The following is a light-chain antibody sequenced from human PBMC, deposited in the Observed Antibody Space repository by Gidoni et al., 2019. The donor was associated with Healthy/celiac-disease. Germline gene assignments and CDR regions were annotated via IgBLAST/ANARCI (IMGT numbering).Light chain of an antibody. Sequence: EIVLPQSPATLSLSPGERATLSCRASQSVSSYLAWYQQKPGQAPRLLIYDASNRATGIPARFSGSGSRTDFTLTISSLEPEDFAVYYCQQRSNWPPALTFGGXTKVEIK. V-gene: IGKV3-11*01. CDR2: DAS. CDR1: QSVSSY. J-gene: IGKJ4*01. CDR3: QQRSNWPPALT.